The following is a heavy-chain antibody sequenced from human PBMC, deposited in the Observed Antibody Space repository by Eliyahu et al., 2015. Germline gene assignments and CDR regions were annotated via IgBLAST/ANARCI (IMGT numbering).Heavy chain of an antibody. CDR1: GFNFVTYW. D-gene: IGHD5-12*01. J-gene: IGHJ3*02. CDR2: INNDGSER. CDR3: ARGGYSHGFDI. V-gene: IGHV3-74*01. Sequence: EELLVESGGGLVQPGGSLRLSCAASGFNFVTYWMHWVRQAPGQGLVWVSRINNDGSERIYADSVRGRFTISRDNAKNTLYLQLNSLGAEDTAVYYCARGGYSHGFDIWGQGTMVTVSS.